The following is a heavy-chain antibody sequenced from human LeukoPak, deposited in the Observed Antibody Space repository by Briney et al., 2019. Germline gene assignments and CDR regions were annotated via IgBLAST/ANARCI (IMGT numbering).Heavy chain of an antibody. D-gene: IGHD2-2*01. V-gene: IGHV4-39*07. J-gene: IGHJ6*03. CDR3: ARVPVVVPPYMDV. CDR1: GGSISSSSYY. Sequence: PSETLSLTCTVSGGSISSSSYYWGWIRQPPGKGLEWIGSIYYSGSTYYNPSLKSRVTISVDTSKNQFSLKLSSVTAADTAVYYCARVPVVVPPYMDVWGKGTTVTVSS. CDR2: IYYSGST.